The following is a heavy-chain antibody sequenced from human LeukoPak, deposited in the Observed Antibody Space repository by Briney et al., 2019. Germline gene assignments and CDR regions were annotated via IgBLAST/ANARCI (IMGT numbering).Heavy chain of an antibody. J-gene: IGHJ4*02. Sequence: PGGSLRLSCAASGFAFSNYAMHWVRQAPGKGLEWVAVISYDGGTKYYADSVKGRFTISRDNSKSTLYLQMNSLRAEDTAVYYCAKDKMAYSTSSWDYWGQGTLVTVSS. V-gene: IGHV3-30*18. D-gene: IGHD6-6*01. CDR3: AKDKMAYSTSSWDY. CDR2: ISYDGGTK. CDR1: GFAFSNYA.